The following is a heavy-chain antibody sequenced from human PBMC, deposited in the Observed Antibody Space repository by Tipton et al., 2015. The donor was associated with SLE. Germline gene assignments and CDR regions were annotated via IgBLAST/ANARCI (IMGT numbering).Heavy chain of an antibody. Sequence: TLSLTCTVPGVSISSYYWTYIRQPPGKGLEWIGYISTSGSTNSNPSLKSRITISVDTSKNQFSLKLTSVTAADTAVYYCARRAVTGDWYFDLWGRGTLVTVSS. CDR1: GVSISSYY. D-gene: IGHD2-21*02. J-gene: IGHJ2*01. CDR3: ARRAVTGDWYFDL. CDR2: ISTSGST. V-gene: IGHV4-4*08.